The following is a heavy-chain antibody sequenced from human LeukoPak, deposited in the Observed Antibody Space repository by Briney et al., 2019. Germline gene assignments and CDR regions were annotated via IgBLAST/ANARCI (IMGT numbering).Heavy chain of an antibody. Sequence: PSQTLSLTCTVSGGSISSGGYYWSWIRQPPGKGLEWIGEINHSGSTNYNPSLKSRVTISVDTSKSQFSLKLSSVTAADTAVYYCAREPIITMIEEYYFDYWGQGTLVTVSS. D-gene: IGHD3-22*01. CDR3: AREPIITMIEEYYFDY. CDR1: GGSISSGGYY. J-gene: IGHJ4*02. V-gene: IGHV4-30-2*01. CDR2: INHSGST.